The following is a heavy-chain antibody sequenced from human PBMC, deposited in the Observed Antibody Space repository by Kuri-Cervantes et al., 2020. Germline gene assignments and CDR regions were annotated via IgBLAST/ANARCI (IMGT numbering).Heavy chain of an antibody. V-gene: IGHV4-30-2*01. D-gene: IGHD3-10*01. J-gene: IGHJ4*02. Sequence: SQTLSLTCAVSGGPISSGGYSWSWIRQPPGKGLEWIGYIYHSGSTYYNPSLKSRVTISVDRSKNQFSLKLSSVTAADTAVYYCAREGSSGSYYPNWGQGTLVTVSS. CDR3: AREGSSGSYYPN. CDR1: GGPISSGGYS. CDR2: IYHSGST.